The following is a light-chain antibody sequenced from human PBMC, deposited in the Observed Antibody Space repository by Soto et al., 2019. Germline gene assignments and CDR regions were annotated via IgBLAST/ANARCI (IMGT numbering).Light chain of an antibody. CDR2: GAS. CDR1: QTVTRSS. Sequence: EIVLTQSPDTLSLSPGERATLSCRASQTVTRSSLAWYQQKPGRAPTLLIHGASTRAAGIPDRFSASGSGTHFTLTITRLEPEDFAVYFCQQFGTSPYTFGQATKVEIK. V-gene: IGKV3-20*01. J-gene: IGKJ2*01. CDR3: QQFGTSPYT.